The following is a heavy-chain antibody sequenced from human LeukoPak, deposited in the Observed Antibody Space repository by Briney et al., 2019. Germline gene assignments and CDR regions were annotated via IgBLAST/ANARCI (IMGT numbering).Heavy chain of an antibody. CDR2: ISSTSSYI. V-gene: IGHV3-21*01. D-gene: IGHD3-22*01. J-gene: IGHJ4*02. CDR3: ARGSSALDY. Sequence: GGSLRLSCAASGFTFSSYDMNWVRQAPGKGLEWVSSISSTSSYIYYSDSVKGRFTISRDSAKSSLYLQMNSLRAEDTAVYYCARGSSALDYWGQGTLVTVSS. CDR1: GFTFSSYD.